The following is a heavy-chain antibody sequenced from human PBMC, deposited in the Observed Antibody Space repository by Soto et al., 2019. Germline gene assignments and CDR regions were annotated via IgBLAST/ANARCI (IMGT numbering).Heavy chain of an antibody. CDR1: GGTFSSYA. J-gene: IGHJ4*02. CDR3: ARERDCSGGSCYPGFDY. V-gene: IGHV1-69*13. Sequence: LVKVSCKAPGGTFSSYAISWVRQAPGQGLEWMGGIIPIFGTANYAQKFQGRVTITADESTSTAYMELSSLRSEDTAVYYCARERDCSGGSCYPGFDYWGQGTLVTVSS. D-gene: IGHD2-15*01. CDR2: IIPIFGTA.